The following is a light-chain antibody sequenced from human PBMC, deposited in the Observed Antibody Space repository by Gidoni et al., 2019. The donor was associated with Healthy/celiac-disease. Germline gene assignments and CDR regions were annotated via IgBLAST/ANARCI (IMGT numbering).Light chain of an antibody. CDR2: AAS. Sequence: ESVLTQSAATLSLSPGERATLSCRASQRVSSHLAWYQQQPGQAPRLHIYAASHRATGIPARLCGGGSGTDFPLTISRLDPEDFADYYCQQRSTWPTFGQGTQVEIQ. V-gene: IGKV3-11*01. J-gene: IGKJ1*01. CDR1: QRVSSH. CDR3: QQRSTWPT.